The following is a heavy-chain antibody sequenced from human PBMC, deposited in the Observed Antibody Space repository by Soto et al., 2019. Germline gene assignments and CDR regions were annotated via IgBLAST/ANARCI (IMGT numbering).Heavy chain of an antibody. D-gene: IGHD4-17*01. J-gene: IGHJ4*02. V-gene: IGHV2-5*02. CDR2: IYWDDDK. CDR3: PHWDGRCPGFDY. CDR1: GYSLSTSGVG. Sequence: QITLKESGPTLVKPTQTLTLTCTFSGYSLSTSGVGVGWIRQPPGKALEWLALIYWDDDKRYSPSLKSRLTITKDTSKNQVVLTMTNMDPVDTATYYCPHWDGRCPGFDYWGQGTLVTVSS.